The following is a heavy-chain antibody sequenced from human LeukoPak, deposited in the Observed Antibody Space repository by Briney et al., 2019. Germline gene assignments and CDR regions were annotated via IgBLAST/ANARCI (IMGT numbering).Heavy chain of an antibody. J-gene: IGHJ4*02. CDR3: ARRLDYGDYGVYFDY. V-gene: IGHV1-2*02. CDR2: INPNSGGT. D-gene: IGHD4-17*01. CDR1: GYTFTGYY. Sequence: ASVKVSCKASGYTFTGYYMHWVRQAPGQGLEWMGWINPNSGGTNYAQKFQGGVTMTRDTSISTAYMELSRLRSDDTAVYYCARRLDYGDYGVYFDYWGQGTLVTVSS.